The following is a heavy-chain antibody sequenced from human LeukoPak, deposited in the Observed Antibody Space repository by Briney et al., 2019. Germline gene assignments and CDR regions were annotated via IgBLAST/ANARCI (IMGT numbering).Heavy chain of an antibody. D-gene: IGHD5-18*01. CDR2: ISGSAHKI. V-gene: IGHV3-23*01. CDR1: GITFSNYA. J-gene: IGHJ4*02. CDR3: AGRVAGYSSGYVY. Sequence: GGSLRLSCVASGITFSNYAVSWVRQAPEKGLDWVSVISGSAHKIRYADSVKGRFTISRDNSENIVYLQMNNLRAEDTAVYYCAGRVAGYSSGYVYWGQGTLVTVSS.